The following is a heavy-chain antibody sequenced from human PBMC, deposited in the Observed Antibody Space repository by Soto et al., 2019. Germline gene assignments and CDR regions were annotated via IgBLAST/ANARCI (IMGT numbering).Heavy chain of an antibody. Sequence: GGSLRLSCAASGFSFSHYAMHWVRQPPGKGLEWVALISYDGENQYFTDSVRGRFTISRDSSKTAVYLEMNNLRLDDTATYYCVSPHSESSNAFDLWGQGTLVTVSS. J-gene: IGHJ5*02. V-gene: IGHV3-30*04. CDR3: VSPHSESSNAFDL. CDR2: ISYDGENQ. D-gene: IGHD3-10*01. CDR1: GFSFSHYA.